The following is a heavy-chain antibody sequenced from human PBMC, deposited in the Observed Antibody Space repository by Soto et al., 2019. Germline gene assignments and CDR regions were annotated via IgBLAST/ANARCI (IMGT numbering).Heavy chain of an antibody. V-gene: IGHV4-4*07. D-gene: IGHD3-9*01. Sequence: PSETLSLTCTVSDDFISSYYWNWIRQPAGKGLEWIGRVSTSGATNYNPSLESRLTMSVDTSKKQFSLKLTSVTAADTAVYFCARADYEILTGSYAMDVWGQGTTVTVSS. CDR1: DDFISSYY. CDR2: VSTSGAT. J-gene: IGHJ6*02. CDR3: ARADYEILTGSYAMDV.